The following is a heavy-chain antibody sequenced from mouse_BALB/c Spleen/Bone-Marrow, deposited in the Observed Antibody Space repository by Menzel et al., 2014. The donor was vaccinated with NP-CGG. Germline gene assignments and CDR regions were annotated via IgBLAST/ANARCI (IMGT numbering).Heavy chain of an antibody. CDR1: GFSLTSYG. CDR2: IWRGGST. Sequence: VQLQQSGPGLVQPSQSLSITCTVSGFSLTSYGVHWVRQSPGKGLEWLGVIWRGGSTDYNAAFIFRLRISKDNSKSQVFFKMSSLQANDTAKYYCARNSRGYGNSFAYWGQGTLGTSSA. V-gene: IGHV2-2*02. J-gene: IGHJ3*01. D-gene: IGHD2-10*02. CDR3: ARNSRGYGNSFAY.